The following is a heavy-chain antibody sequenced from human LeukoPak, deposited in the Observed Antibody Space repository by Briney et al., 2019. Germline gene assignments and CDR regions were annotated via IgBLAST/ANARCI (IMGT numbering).Heavy chain of an antibody. CDR2: INPSGGST. Sequence: ASVKVSCKASGYTFTSYYMHWVRQAPGQGLEWMGIINPSGGSTSYAQKFQGRVTITADKSTSTAYMELSSLRSEDTAVYYCARGEVSYGDYVKSDYMDVWGKGTTVTVSS. V-gene: IGHV1-46*01. CDR3: ARGEVSYGDYVKSDYMDV. J-gene: IGHJ6*03. D-gene: IGHD4-17*01. CDR1: GYTFTSYY.